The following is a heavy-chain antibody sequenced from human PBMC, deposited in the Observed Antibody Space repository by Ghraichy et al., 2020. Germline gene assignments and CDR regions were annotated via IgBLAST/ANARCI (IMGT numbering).Heavy chain of an antibody. V-gene: IGHV4-39*01. D-gene: IGHD3-3*01. J-gene: IGHJ4*02. Sequence: SETLSLTCTVSGGSISSSSYYWGWIRQPPGKGLEWIGSIYYSGSTYYNPSLKSRVTISVDTSKNQFSLKLSSVTAADTAVYYCARHRSYDFWSGYYSISIPDFDYWGQGTLVTVSS. CDR1: GGSISSSSYY. CDR3: ARHRSYDFWSGYYSISIPDFDY. CDR2: IYYSGST.